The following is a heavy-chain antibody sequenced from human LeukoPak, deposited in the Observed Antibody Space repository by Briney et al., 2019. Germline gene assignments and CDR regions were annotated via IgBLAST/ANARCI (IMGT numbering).Heavy chain of an antibody. CDR1: GYSFTSYW. Sequence: GESLKISCKGSGYSFTSYWIAWVRQMPGKGLEWMGIIYPGDSDTRYSPSFQGQVTISADKSISTAYLQWSSLKASDTAMYYCARSDTPYGGNSGWFDPWGQGTLVTVSP. CDR3: ARSDTPYGGNSGWFDP. J-gene: IGHJ5*02. D-gene: IGHD4-23*01. CDR2: IYPGDSDT. V-gene: IGHV5-51*01.